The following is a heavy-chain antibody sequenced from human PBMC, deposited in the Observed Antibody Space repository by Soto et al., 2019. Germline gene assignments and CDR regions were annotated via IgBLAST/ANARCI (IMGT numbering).Heavy chain of an antibody. J-gene: IGHJ4*02. Sequence: QVQLVESGGGVVQPEMSLRLACAASGFDFNTHAMHWVRQAPGKGLQWVAMIWKDGINKYYADSVKGRFTVSRDNSAHTVSLQMDSLRVEDTAVYYCGRDPPGSGCSIDFWGQGTLVTVSS. CDR3: GRDPPGSGCSIDF. V-gene: IGHV3-33*01. D-gene: IGHD6-19*01. CDR1: GFDFNTHA. CDR2: IWKDGINK.